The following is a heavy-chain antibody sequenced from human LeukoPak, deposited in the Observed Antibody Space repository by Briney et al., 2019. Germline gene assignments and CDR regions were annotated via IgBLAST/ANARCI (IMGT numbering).Heavy chain of an antibody. D-gene: IGHD1-26*01. CDR2: IHHSGST. CDR1: GGSISTYY. CDR3: ARGRSGSFYAVDY. J-gene: IGHJ4*02. Sequence: SETLSLTCTVSGGSISTYYWSWIRQPPGKGLERIGYIHHSGSTKYNPSLQSRVTISVDTSKNQFSLKLSSVTAADTAVYHCARGRSGSFYAVDYWGQGALVTVSS. V-gene: IGHV4-59*01.